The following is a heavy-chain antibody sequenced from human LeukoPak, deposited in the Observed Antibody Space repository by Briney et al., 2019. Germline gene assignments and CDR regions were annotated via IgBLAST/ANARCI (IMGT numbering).Heavy chain of an antibody. CDR1: GFNFSNYA. CDR2: ISYEGNHK. Sequence: PGGSLRLSCAASGFNFSNYAMHWVRQAPGKGLEWVAVISYEGNHKYYADSVKGRFTISRDNSKNKQCLQMNSLRAEDTAVYYCARGSEDYDSSGYYYDLGDYWGQGALVTVSS. V-gene: IGHV3-30*04. J-gene: IGHJ4*02. CDR3: ARGSEDYDSSGYYYDLGDY. D-gene: IGHD3-22*01.